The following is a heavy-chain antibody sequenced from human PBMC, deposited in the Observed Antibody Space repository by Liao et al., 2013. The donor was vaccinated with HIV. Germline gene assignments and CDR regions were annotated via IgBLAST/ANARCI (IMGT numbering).Heavy chain of an antibody. Sequence: QVQLQESGPGLVRPSQTLSLTCTVSGGSISNDYWTWIRQAPGKGPEWIGYIYYTGSTNYNPSFASRITISVDTSRKHFSLKLTSVTAADTAVYYCARWFGNNYGVDSWGRGTLVIVSS. CDR2: IYYTGST. V-gene: IGHV4-59*01. J-gene: IGHJ4*02. D-gene: IGHD5-24*01. CDR1: GGSISNDY. CDR3: ARWFGNNYGVDS.